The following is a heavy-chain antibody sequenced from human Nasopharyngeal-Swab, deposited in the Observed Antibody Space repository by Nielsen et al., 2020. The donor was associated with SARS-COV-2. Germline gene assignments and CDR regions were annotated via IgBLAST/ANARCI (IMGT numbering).Heavy chain of an antibody. D-gene: IGHD2-2*01. J-gene: IGHJ6*02. Sequence: GESLKISCAASGFTFSSYSMNWVRQAPGKGLEWVWSISSSSSYIYYAASVKGQFTISRDNAKNSLYLQMTSLRAEDTAVYYCARGQYWSSTSCYARGYYYYYGMDVWGQGTTVTVSS. V-gene: IGHV3-21*01. CDR3: ARGQYWSSTSCYARGYYYYYGMDV. CDR1: GFTFSSYS. CDR2: ISSSSSYI.